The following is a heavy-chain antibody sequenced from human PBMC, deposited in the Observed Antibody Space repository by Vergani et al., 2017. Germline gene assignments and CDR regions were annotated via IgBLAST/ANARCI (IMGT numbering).Heavy chain of an antibody. J-gene: IGHJ4*02. V-gene: IGHV5-51*01. CDR3: ARPRIVGATESVFFDY. CDR2: IYPGDSDT. D-gene: IGHD1-26*01. CDR1: GYSFTSYW. Sequence: EVQLVQSGAEVKKPGESLTISCKGSGYSFTSYWIGWVRQMPGKGLEWMGIIYPGDSDTRYSPSFQGQVTISADKSISTAYLQWSSLKASDTAMYYCARPRIVGATESVFFDYWGQGTLVTVSS.